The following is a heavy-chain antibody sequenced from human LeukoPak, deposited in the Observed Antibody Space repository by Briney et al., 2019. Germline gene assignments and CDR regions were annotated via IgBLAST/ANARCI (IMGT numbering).Heavy chain of an antibody. Sequence: ASAKVSCKASGYTFTSYDINWVRQATGQGLEWMGWMNPNSGNTGYAQKFQGRVTITRNTSISTAYMELSSLRSEDTAVYYCARILYGSGSYSLGYWGQGTLVTVSS. CDR2: MNPNSGNT. D-gene: IGHD3-10*01. J-gene: IGHJ4*02. CDR1: GYTFTSYD. V-gene: IGHV1-8*03. CDR3: ARILYGSGSYSLGY.